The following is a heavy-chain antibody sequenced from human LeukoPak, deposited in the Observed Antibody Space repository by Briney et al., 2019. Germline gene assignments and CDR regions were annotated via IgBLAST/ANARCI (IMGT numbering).Heavy chain of an antibody. V-gene: IGHV1-2*02. Sequence: ASVKVSCKASGYTFTGYYMHWVRQAPGQGLEWMGWINPNSGGTNYAQKFQGRVTMTRDTSISTAYMELSRLRSDDTAVCYCARDRGYCSGGSCFDAFDIWGQGTMVTVSS. D-gene: IGHD2-15*01. CDR3: ARDRGYCSGGSCFDAFDI. J-gene: IGHJ3*02. CDR2: INPNSGGT. CDR1: GYTFTGYY.